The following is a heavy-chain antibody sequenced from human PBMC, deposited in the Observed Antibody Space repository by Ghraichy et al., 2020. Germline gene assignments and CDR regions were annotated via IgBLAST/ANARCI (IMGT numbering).Heavy chain of an antibody. D-gene: IGHD3-22*01. CDR2: MSYDGSNN. V-gene: IGHV3-30-3*01. CDR3: ARDHSSSWYLAFDY. CDR1: GFTFSSSA. Sequence: GGSLRLSCAASGFTFSSSAMHWVRQTPGKGLEWVAYMSYDGSNNHYADSVNGRFTISRDNSKNTLFLQMDSLRGEDTAVYFCARDHSSSWYLAFDYWGQGIRVIVSS. J-gene: IGHJ4*02.